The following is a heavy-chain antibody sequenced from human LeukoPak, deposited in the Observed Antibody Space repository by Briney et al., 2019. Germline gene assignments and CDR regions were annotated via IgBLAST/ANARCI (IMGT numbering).Heavy chain of an antibody. CDR1: GFTFSGYG. V-gene: IGHV3-23*01. CDR2: ISGSGRNT. J-gene: IGHJ4*02. Sequence: PGGSLRLSCAASGFTFSGYGMRWVRQAPGKGLEWVSAISGSGRNTYYADSVKGRFTISRDNSKNTLYLQMNSLRAEDTAVYYCAKVSGPTDFWGQGALVTVSS. CDR3: AKVSGPTDF.